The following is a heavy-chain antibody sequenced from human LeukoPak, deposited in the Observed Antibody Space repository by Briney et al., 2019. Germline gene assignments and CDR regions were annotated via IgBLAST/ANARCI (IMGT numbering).Heavy chain of an antibody. D-gene: IGHD1-26*01. CDR2: INPNIGAT. V-gene: IGHV1-2*02. J-gene: IGHJ4*02. Sequence: GSVKVSCKASGYTFTGFAIRWVRQAPGQGLEWGGCINPNIGATNYAQKFQGRVTMSRDTPINTLCMEMSRLRAEDTAVYYCARDPSRFRGTWEYYFECWGQGALVTAS. CDR1: GYTFTGFA. CDR3: ARDPSRFRGTWEYYFEC.